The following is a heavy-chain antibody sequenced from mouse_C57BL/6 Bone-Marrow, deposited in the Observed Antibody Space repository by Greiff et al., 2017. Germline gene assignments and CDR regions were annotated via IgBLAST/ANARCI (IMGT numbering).Heavy chain of an antibody. Sequence: EVMLVESGGDLVKPGGSLKLSCAASGFTFSSYGMSWVRQTPDKRLEWVATISSGGSYTYYPDSVKGRFTISRDNAKNTLYLQMSSLKSEDTAMYYCARFYGNSYYFDYGGQGTTLTVSS. J-gene: IGHJ2*01. CDR3: ARFYGNSYYFDY. CDR2: ISSGGSYT. V-gene: IGHV5-6*01. D-gene: IGHD2-1*01. CDR1: GFTFSSYG.